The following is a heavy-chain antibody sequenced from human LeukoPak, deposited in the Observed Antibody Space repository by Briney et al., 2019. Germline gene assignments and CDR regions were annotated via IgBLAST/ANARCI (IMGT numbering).Heavy chain of an antibody. CDR1: GGSVSRNSYY. CDR2: IYYSGST. Sequence: SETLSLTCTVSGGSVSRNSYYWSWIRQPPGKGLEWIGYIYYSGSTNYNPSLKSRVTISVDTSKNQFSLKLSSVTAADTAVYYCTRYSSGYYLDAFDIWGQGTMVTVSS. D-gene: IGHD3-22*01. V-gene: IGHV4-61*01. J-gene: IGHJ3*02. CDR3: TRYSSGYYLDAFDI.